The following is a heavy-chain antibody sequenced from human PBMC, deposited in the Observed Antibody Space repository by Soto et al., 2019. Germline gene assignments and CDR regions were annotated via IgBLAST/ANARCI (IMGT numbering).Heavy chain of an antibody. Sequence: QVQLVQSETELKKAGASVKVSCKASGYTFNTYGISWVRQAPGQGLEWMGWVSAYNGNTNYAQKFQGRGTMTTDTSTTTAYMELRSLRSVDTAVYYCRRDNYERSGYFDYWGQGTLVTVSS. J-gene: IGHJ4*02. CDR3: RRDNYERSGYFDY. CDR2: VSAYNGNT. D-gene: IGHD3-22*01. V-gene: IGHV1-18*01. CDR1: GYTFNTYG.